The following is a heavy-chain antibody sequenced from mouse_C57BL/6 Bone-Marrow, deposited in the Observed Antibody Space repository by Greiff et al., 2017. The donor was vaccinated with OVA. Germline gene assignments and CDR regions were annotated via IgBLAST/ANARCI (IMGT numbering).Heavy chain of an antibody. V-gene: IGHV1-69*01. Sequence: QVQLQQSGAELVMPGASVKLSCKASGYTFTSYWMHWVKQRPGQGLEWIGEIDPSDSYTNYNQKFKGKSTLTVDKSSSTAYMQLSSLTSEDSAVYYCARERITTVVVTEAMDYWGQGTSVTVSS. CDR3: ARERITTVVVTEAMDY. CDR2: IDPSDSYT. CDR1: GYTFTSYW. J-gene: IGHJ4*01. D-gene: IGHD1-1*01.